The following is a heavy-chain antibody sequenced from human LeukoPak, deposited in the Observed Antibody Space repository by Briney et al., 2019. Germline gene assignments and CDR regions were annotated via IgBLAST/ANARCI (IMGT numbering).Heavy chain of an antibody. Sequence: SETLSLTCTVSGYSINSAYYWAWIRQSPGRGLEWIASLHPGLDTYYNPSPQSRVTISMDESQNLFSLGLTSVTASDTAVYFCAAMTSVIRGRRFDSWGQGALVTVSS. V-gene: IGHV4-38-2*02. CDR2: LHPGLDT. CDR1: GYSINSAYY. D-gene: IGHD4-17*01. CDR3: AAMTSVIRGRRFDS. J-gene: IGHJ4*02.